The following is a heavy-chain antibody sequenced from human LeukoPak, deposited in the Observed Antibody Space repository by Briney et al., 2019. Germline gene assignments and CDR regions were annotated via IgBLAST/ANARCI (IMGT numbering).Heavy chain of an antibody. Sequence: SETLSLTCTVSGGSISSYYWSWLRQPAGKGLEWIGRIYSSGNTNYNPSLKSRVTMSVDTSKNQFSLRLTSVTAADTAVYYCTGEGSSDSGRGFDYWGQGTLVIVSS. CDR3: TGEGSSDSGRGFDY. D-gene: IGHD2-2*01. V-gene: IGHV4-4*07. J-gene: IGHJ4*02. CDR2: IYSSGNT. CDR1: GGSISSYY.